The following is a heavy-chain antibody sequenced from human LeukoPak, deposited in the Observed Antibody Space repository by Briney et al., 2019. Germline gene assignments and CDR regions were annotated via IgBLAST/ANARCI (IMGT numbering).Heavy chain of an antibody. Sequence: EGSLRLSCAASGFTFSSYAMHWVRQAPGKGLEWVAVISYDGSNKYYADSVKGRFTISRDNSKNTLYLQMNSLRAEDTAVYYCARDGSSSWYDEGYYFDYWGQGTLVTVSS. D-gene: IGHD6-13*01. CDR1: GFTFSSYA. V-gene: IGHV3-30-3*01. CDR3: ARDGSSSWYDEGYYFDY. J-gene: IGHJ4*02. CDR2: ISYDGSNK.